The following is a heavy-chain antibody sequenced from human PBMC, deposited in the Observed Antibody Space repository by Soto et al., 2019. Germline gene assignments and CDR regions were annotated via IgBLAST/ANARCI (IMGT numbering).Heavy chain of an antibody. V-gene: IGHV1-46*01. CDR2: INPSGGST. J-gene: IGHJ4*02. CDR1: GYTFTSYY. D-gene: IGHD6-13*01. Sequence: GASVKVSCKASGYTFTSYYMHWVRQAPGQGLEWMGIINPSGGSTSYAQKFQGRVTMTRDTSTSTVYMELSSLRSEDTAVYYCARGTRIAAAGTVPVVNGYWGQGTLVTVSS. CDR3: ARGTRIAAAGTVPVVNGY.